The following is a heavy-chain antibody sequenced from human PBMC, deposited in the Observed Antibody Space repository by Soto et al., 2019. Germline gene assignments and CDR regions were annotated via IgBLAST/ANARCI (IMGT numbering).Heavy chain of an antibody. D-gene: IGHD6-13*01. CDR3: ARSIAAAGSSHYYYGMDV. J-gene: IGHJ6*02. Sequence: QVQLVQSGAEVKKPGASVKVSCKASGYTFTSYGISWVQQAPGQGLEWMGWISAYNGNTNYAQKLQGRVTMTTDTSTSTAYMELRSLRSDDTAVYYCARSIAAAGSSHYYYGMDVWGQGTTVTVSS. CDR1: GYTFTSYG. V-gene: IGHV1-18*01. CDR2: ISAYNGNT.